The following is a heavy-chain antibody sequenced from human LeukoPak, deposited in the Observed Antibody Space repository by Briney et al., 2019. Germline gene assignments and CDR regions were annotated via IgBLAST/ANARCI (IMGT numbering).Heavy chain of an antibody. D-gene: IGHD5-12*01. CDR1: GFTVSNSY. V-gene: IGHV3-66*01. CDR2: IYAGGST. J-gene: IGHJ4*02. Sequence: PGGSLRLSCAASGFTVSNSYMSWVRQAPGKGLEWVSVIYAGGSTYYADSVKGRFTISRDNAKNSLYLQMNSLRAEDTAVYYCARDLYSGYDFDYFDYWGQGTLVTVSS. CDR3: ARDLYSGYDFDYFDY.